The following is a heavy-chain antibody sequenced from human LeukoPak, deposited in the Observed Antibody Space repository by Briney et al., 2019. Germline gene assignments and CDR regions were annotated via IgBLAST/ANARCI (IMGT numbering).Heavy chain of an antibody. D-gene: IGHD6-19*01. J-gene: IGHJ5*02. Sequence: GESLRISCKGSGYSFTSYWIGWVRQMPGKGLEWMGIIYPGYSDTRYSPSFQGQVTISADKSISTAYLQWSSLKASDTAMYYCARGGWFPGVWFDPWGQGTLVTVSS. CDR3: ARGGWFPGVWFDP. V-gene: IGHV5-51*01. CDR1: GYSFTSYW. CDR2: IYPGYSDT.